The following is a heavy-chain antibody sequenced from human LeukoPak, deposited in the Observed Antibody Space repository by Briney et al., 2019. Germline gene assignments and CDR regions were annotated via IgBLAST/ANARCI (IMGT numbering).Heavy chain of an antibody. J-gene: IGHJ5*02. CDR1: GYTFTSYG. CDR2: ISAYNGNT. CDR3: ARGQTYDSWSGYYTDNNWFDP. Sequence: GASVKVSCKASGYTFTSYGISWVRQAPGQGLEWMGWISAYNGNTNYAQKLQGRVTMTTDTSTSTAYMELRSLRSDDTAVYYCARGQTYDSWSGYYTDNNWFDPWGQGTLVTVSS. D-gene: IGHD3-3*01. V-gene: IGHV1-18*01.